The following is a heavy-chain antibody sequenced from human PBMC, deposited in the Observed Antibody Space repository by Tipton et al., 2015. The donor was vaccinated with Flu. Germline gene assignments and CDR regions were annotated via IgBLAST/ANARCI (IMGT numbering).Heavy chain of an antibody. D-gene: IGHD1-14*01. CDR3: ACMKPHFGLDV. CDR1: GVSMITYY. V-gene: IGHV4-59*01. J-gene: IGHJ6*02. Sequence: LRLSCNVSGVSMITYYWTWIRQPPGKGLEWIGHIYYSGTTYYNPSLNSRISISVDTSKKQFSLTLSSVTGADTAVYYCACMKPHFGLDVWGQGTTVTVS. CDR2: IYYSGTT.